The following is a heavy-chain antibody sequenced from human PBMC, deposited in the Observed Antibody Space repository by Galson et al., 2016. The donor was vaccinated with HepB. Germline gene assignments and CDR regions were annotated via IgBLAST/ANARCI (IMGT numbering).Heavy chain of an antibody. CDR1: GGSISSGGYS. CDR2: IYHLGNT. V-gene: IGHV4-31*03. J-gene: IGHJ4*02. CDR3: ARGGRKGLWGYYFDY. D-gene: IGHD5-18*01. Sequence: TLSLTCTASGGSISSGGYSWSWIRQHPGKGLEWIGYIYHLGNTYFNPSLKSRVTMSVDASKNQFSLKLSSVTAADTAVYYCARGGRKGLWGYYFDYWGQGTLVPVSS.